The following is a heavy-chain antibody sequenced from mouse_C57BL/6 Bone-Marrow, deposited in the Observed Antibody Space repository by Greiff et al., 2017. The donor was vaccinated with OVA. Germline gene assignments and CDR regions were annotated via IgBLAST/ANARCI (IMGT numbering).Heavy chain of an antibody. CDR2: ISSGGSYT. CDR3: ARHEDGYSLDY. V-gene: IGHV5-6*01. CDR1: GFTFSSYG. D-gene: IGHD2-3*01. Sequence: EVKLVESGGDLVKPGGSLKLSCAASGFTFSSYGMSWVRQTPDKRLEWVATISSGGSYTYYPDSVKGRFTISRDNAKNTLYLQMSSLKSEDTAMYYCARHEDGYSLDYWGQGTTLTVSS. J-gene: IGHJ2*01.